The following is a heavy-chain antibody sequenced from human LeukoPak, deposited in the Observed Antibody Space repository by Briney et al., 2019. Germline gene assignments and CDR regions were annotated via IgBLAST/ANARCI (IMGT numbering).Heavy chain of an antibody. Sequence: ASVKVSCKASGYTFTSYGISWVRQAPGQGLEWMGWISAYNGNTNYAQKLQGRVTMTTDTSTSTAYMELRSLRSDDTAVYYCARETLWERSAAAVSDYWGQGTLVTVSS. CDR3: ARETLWERSAAAVSDY. CDR1: GYTFTSYG. V-gene: IGHV1-18*01. D-gene: IGHD6-13*01. J-gene: IGHJ4*02. CDR2: ISAYNGNT.